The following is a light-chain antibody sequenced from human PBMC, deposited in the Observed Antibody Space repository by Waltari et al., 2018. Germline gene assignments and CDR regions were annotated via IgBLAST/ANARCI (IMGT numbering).Light chain of an antibody. Sequence: QSALTQPASVSGSPGQSITISCTGTSSDVGSYNLVSWYQQHPGKAPKLMIYEGSKRPSGVSNRFFGSKSGNTASLTISGLQAEDETDYYCCSYAGSNTPLDFGTGTKVTVL. J-gene: IGLJ1*01. CDR2: EGS. V-gene: IGLV2-23*01. CDR3: CSYAGSNTPLD. CDR1: SSDVGSYNL.